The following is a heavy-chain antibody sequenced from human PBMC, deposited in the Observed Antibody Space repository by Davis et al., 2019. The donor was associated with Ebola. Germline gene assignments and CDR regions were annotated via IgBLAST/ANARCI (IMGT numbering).Heavy chain of an antibody. CDR2: IVVGSGNT. CDR1: GFTFTSSA. CDR3: ARCSSSYNYYYGMDV. Sequence: AASVTVSCKASGFTFTSSAMQWVRQARGQRLEWMGWIVVGSGNTNYAQKFQGRVTITRDTSASTAYMELSSLRSEDTAVYYCARCSSSYNYYYGMDVWGQGTTVTVSS. D-gene: IGHD6-6*01. V-gene: IGHV1-58*02. J-gene: IGHJ6*02.